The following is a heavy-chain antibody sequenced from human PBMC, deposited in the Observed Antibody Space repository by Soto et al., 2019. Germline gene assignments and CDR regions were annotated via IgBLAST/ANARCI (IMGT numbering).Heavy chain of an antibody. CDR3: ARLLEWLSTPDY. D-gene: IGHD3-3*01. Sequence: PSETLSLTCTVSGGSISSYYWSWIRQPPGKGLEWIGYIYYSGSTNYNPSLKSRVTISVDTSKNQFSLKLSSVTAADTAVYYCARLLEWLSTPDYWGQGTLVTVSS. CDR2: IYYSGST. J-gene: IGHJ4*02. V-gene: IGHV4-59*01. CDR1: GGSISSYY.